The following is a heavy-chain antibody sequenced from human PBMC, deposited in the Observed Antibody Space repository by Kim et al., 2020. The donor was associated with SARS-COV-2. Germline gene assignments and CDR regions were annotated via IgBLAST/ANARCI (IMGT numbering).Heavy chain of an antibody. CDR2: IKQDGSEK. J-gene: IGHJ6*02. V-gene: IGHV3-7*03. D-gene: IGHD5-12*01. Sequence: GGSLRLSCAASGFTFSSYWMSWVRQAPGKGLEWVANIKQDGSEKYYVDSVKGRFTISRDNAKNSLYLQMNSLRAEDTAVYYCARDPSGYDYGGMDVWGQGTTVTVSS. CDR3: ARDPSGYDYGGMDV. CDR1: GFTFSSYW.